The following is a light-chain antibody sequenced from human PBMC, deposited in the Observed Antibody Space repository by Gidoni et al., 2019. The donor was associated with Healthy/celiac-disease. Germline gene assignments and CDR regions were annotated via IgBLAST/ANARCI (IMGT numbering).Light chain of an antibody. Sequence: EIVFPQSPSTLSLSQGERATLSCRASQSVTSYLAWYKQKHGQDPRLLIYDASKRATGIPARFSGSGSGKDFTLTISRLEPEDFEVYYCQQRSNLLTFGGGTKVEIK. J-gene: IGKJ4*01. CDR1: QSVTSY. CDR3: QQRSNLLT. CDR2: DAS. V-gene: IGKV3-11*01.